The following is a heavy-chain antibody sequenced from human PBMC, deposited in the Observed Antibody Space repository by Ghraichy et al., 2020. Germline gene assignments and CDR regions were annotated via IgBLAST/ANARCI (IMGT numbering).Heavy chain of an antibody. D-gene: IGHD3-10*01. CDR3: ARLTSGGFDY. CDR2: INYGGDT. Sequence: LSLTCTVSGDSMVYNYWSWFRQPPGKGLEWIGYINYGGDTNNNPALKGRVTISIDTSKNQFSLNLGSVTAADTAVYYCARLTSGGFDYWGQGSLVTVSS. CDR1: GDSMVYNY. J-gene: IGHJ4*02. V-gene: IGHV4-59*01.